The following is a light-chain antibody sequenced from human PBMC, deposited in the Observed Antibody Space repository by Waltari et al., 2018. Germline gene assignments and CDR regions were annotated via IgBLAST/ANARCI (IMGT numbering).Light chain of an antibody. J-gene: IGKJ4*01. CDR1: QSIFYNSKNKNY. Sequence: DIVMTQSPDSLAVSLGERATINCNSSQSIFYNSKNKNYFAWYRQKPGQPPKLLIYWAATRESGVPDRFSGSRSGTDFSLTISSLQAEDVAVYYCQQYYNTPLTFGGGTKVEIK. CDR2: WAA. CDR3: QQYYNTPLT. V-gene: IGKV4-1*01.